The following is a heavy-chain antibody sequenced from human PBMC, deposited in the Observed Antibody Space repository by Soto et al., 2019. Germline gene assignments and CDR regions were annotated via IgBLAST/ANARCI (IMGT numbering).Heavy chain of an antibody. CDR3: ARLTYYLGSGTYPWFDP. CDR2: MYYTGTT. CDR1: GGSISSSTSL. D-gene: IGHD3-10*01. Sequence: SETLSLTCTVSGGSISSSTSLWGWVRQPPGKGLECIGTMYYTGTTHYSPSLRSRVTMSTDTSENQFSLKLTSVTASDTAVYYCARLTYYLGSGTYPWFDPWGQGTLVTVSS. V-gene: IGHV4-39*01. J-gene: IGHJ5*02.